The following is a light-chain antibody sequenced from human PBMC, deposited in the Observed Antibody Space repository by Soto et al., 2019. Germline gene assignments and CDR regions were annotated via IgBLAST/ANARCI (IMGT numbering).Light chain of an antibody. V-gene: IGKV1-39*01. CDR1: QTISTY. CDR2: GAS. CDR3: QQYNNWPRT. J-gene: IGKJ1*01. Sequence: DIQMTQSPSPLSASVGDRVTITCRASQTISTYLNWYQQKPGKAPKLLIYGASSLQSGVPSRFSGSGSGTDFTLTISSLQSEDFAVYYCQQYNNWPRTFGQGTRVEI.